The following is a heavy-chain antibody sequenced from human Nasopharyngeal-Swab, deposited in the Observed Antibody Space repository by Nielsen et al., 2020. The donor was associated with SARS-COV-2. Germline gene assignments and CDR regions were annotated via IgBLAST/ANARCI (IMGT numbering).Heavy chain of an antibody. J-gene: IGHJ6*02. CDR2: IIPIFGTA. V-gene: IGHV1-69*13. CDR1: GGTFSSYA. Sequence: SVKVSCKASGGTFSSYAISWVRQAPGQGLEWMGGIIPIFGTANYAQKFQGRATITADESTSTAHMELSSLRSEDTAVYYCARGIAAADYYYYGMDVWGQGTTVTVSS. CDR3: ARGIAAADYYYYGMDV. D-gene: IGHD6-13*01.